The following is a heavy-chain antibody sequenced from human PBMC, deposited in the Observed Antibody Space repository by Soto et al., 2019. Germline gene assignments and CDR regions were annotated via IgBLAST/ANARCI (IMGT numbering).Heavy chain of an antibody. Sequence: GGSLRLSCAASGFTFSSYAMSWVRQAPGEGLEWVSAISGSGGSTYYADSVKGRFTISRDNSKNTLYLQMNSLRAEDTAVYYCAKDRKFGVREGYWGQGTLVTVSS. CDR3: AKDRKFGVREGY. V-gene: IGHV3-23*01. CDR2: ISGSGGST. D-gene: IGHD3-3*01. CDR1: GFTFSSYA. J-gene: IGHJ4*02.